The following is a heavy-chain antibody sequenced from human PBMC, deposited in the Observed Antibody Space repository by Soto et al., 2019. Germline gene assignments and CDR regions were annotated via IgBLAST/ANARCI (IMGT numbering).Heavy chain of an antibody. CDR3: AAYYYGSGSSNWFDP. Sequence: SETLSLTCTVSGGSISSYYWSWIRQPPGKGLEWIGYIYYSGSTNYNPSLKSRVTISVDTSKNQFSLKLSSVTAADTAVYYCAAYYYGSGSSNWFDPWGQGTLVTVSS. CDR1: GGSISSYY. J-gene: IGHJ5*02. V-gene: IGHV4-59*01. D-gene: IGHD3-10*01. CDR2: IYYSGST.